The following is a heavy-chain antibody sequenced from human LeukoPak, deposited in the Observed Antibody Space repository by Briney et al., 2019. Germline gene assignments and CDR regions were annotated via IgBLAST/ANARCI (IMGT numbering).Heavy chain of an antibody. CDR1: GGSISSYY. J-gene: IGHJ6*03. CDR3: ARASTGYSYGPLYYYCYMDV. CDR2: IYYSGST. V-gene: IGHV4-59*01. D-gene: IGHD5-18*01. Sequence: PSETLSLTCTVSGGSISSYYWSWIRQPPGKGLEWLGYIYYSGSTNYNPSLKSRVTISVDTSKNQFSLKLSSVTAADTAVYYCARASTGYSYGPLYYYCYMDVWGKGTTVTVSS.